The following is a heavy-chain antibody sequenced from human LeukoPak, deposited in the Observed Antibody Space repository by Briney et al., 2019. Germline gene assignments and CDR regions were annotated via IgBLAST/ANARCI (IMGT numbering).Heavy chain of an antibody. D-gene: IGHD6-19*01. CDR2: IYSRGGT. CDR1: GFSVSNNY. J-gene: IGHJ4*02. CDR3: ARGTSGWPGVDY. Sequence: GGSLRLSCAVSGFSVSNNYMNWVRQAPGKGLEWVSLIYSRGGTSYADSVKGRFTISRDSSKNTLFLQMNSLRVEDTAVYYCARGTSGWPGVDYWGQGALVTVSA. V-gene: IGHV3-53*01.